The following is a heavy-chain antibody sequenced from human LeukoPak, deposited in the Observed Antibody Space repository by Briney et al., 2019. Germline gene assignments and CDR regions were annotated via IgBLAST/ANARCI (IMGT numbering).Heavy chain of an antibody. J-gene: IGHJ4*02. Sequence: SETLSLTCTVSGGSISSYYWSWIRQPPGKGLEWIGYIYYSGSTNYNPSLKSRVTISVDTSKNQFSLKLSSVTAADTAVYYCARRGGTMEHFDYWGQGTLSPSPQ. V-gene: IGHV4-59*01. CDR3: ARRGGTMEHFDY. CDR1: GGSISSYY. D-gene: IGHD3-10*01. CDR2: IYYSGST.